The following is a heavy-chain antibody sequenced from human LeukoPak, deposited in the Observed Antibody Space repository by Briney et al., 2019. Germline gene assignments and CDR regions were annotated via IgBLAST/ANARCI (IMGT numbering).Heavy chain of an antibody. CDR1: GYTFTTYD. J-gene: IGHJ6*03. Sequence: GASVKVSCKASGYTFTTYDINWVRQATGQGLEWMGWMNPNSGNTGYAQKFQGRVSITRNTSISTAYMELSSLRSEDTAVYYCARGAGSSSAYYYYYYYMGVWGKGTTVTVSS. CDR3: ARGAGSSSAYYYYYYYMGV. CDR2: MNPNSGNT. D-gene: IGHD6-6*01. V-gene: IGHV1-8*03.